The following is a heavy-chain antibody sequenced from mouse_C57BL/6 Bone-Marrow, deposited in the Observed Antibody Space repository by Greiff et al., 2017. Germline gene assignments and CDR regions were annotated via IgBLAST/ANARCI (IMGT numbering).Heavy chain of an antibody. CDR3: ARDDYYGSSYRFDY. V-gene: IGHV1-81*01. Sequence: LVESGAELARPGASVKLSCKASGYTFTSYGISWVKQRTGQGLEWIGEIYPRSGNTYYNEKFKGKATLTADKSSSTAYMELRSLTSEDSAVYFCARDDYYGSSYRFDYWGQGTTLTVSS. CDR1: GYTFTSYG. CDR2: IYPRSGNT. J-gene: IGHJ2*01. D-gene: IGHD1-1*01.